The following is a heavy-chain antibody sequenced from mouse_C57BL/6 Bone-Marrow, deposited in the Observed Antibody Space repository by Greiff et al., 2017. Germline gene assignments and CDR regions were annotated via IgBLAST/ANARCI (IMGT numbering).Heavy chain of an antibody. J-gene: IGHJ1*03. CDR1: CFPITSGYY. V-gene: IGHV12-3*01. CDR2: ITHSGET. CDR3: AGVSYYGSSTGYFDV. Sequence: LQESGPGLVKPSQSLFLTCSITCFPITSGYYWIWFRQSPGKPLEWMGYITHSGETFYNPSLQSPISITRETSKNQFFLQLNSVTTEDTAMYYCAGVSYYGSSTGYFDVGGTWTTVTASS. D-gene: IGHD1-1*01.